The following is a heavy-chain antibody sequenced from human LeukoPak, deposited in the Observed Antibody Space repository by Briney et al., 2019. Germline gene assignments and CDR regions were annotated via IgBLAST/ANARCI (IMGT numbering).Heavy chain of an antibody. Sequence: ASVNASCKPSGYTFTSYDINWVRQATGQGLEWMGWMNPNSGNTGYAQKFQGRVTMTRNTSISTAYMELSSLRSEDTAVYYCARGTSSSWYGDYYGMDVWGQGTTVTVSS. D-gene: IGHD6-13*01. J-gene: IGHJ6*02. CDR3: ARGTSSSWYGDYYGMDV. CDR2: MNPNSGNT. V-gene: IGHV1-8*01. CDR1: GYTFTSYD.